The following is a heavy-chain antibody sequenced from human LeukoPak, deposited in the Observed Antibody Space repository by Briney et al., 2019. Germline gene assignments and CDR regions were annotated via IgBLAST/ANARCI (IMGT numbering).Heavy chain of an antibody. CDR3: TTTSITMIVVVTTDAFDI. D-gene: IGHD3-22*01. V-gene: IGHV3-15*01. Sequence: NPGGSLRLSCAASGFTFSNAWMSWVRQAPGKGLEWVGRIKSKTDGGTTDYAAPVKGRFTISRDDSKNTLYLQVNSLKTEDTAVYYCTTTSITMIVVVTTDAFDIWGQGTMVTVSS. CDR2: IKSKTDGGTT. CDR1: GFTFSNAW. J-gene: IGHJ3*02.